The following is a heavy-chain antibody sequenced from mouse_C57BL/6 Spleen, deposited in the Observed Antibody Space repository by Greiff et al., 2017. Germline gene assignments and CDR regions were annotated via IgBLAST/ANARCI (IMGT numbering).Heavy chain of an antibody. CDR3: SGYEDASFDY. J-gene: IGHJ2*01. CDR2: IDPANGNT. Sequence: VQLQQSVAELVRPGASVKLSCTASGFNIKNNYMHWVKQRPEQGLEWIGRIDPANGNTKYAPKFQGKATIAADTSSHPAYLQLSSLSSEDTAIYCCSGYEDASFDYWGQGTTLTVSA. D-gene: IGHD2-3*01. V-gene: IGHV14-3*01. CDR1: GFNIKNNY.